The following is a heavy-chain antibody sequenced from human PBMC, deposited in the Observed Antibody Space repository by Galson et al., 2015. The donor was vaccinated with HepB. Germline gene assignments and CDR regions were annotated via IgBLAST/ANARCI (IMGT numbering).Heavy chain of an antibody. J-gene: IGHJ4*02. CDR1: GFTFNNYA. Sequence: SLRLSCAASGFTFNNYAMSWVRQAPGKGLEWVSVISGSGGRTYYVDSVKGRFTTSRDNSKYTLYLQMNSLGAEDTALYYCASAIYDISSGYFSPFDYWGREPWSPSPQ. CDR2: ISGSGGRT. V-gene: IGHV3-23*01. CDR3: ASAIYDISSGYFSPFDY. D-gene: IGHD3-3*01.